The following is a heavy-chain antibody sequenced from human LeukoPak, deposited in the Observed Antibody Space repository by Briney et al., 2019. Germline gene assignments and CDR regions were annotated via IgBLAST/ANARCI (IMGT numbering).Heavy chain of an antibody. D-gene: IGHD3-22*01. CDR2: ISAYNGNT. CDR3: ARGSVGDYYDSSGYYNY. CDR1: GYTFTSYG. V-gene: IGHV1-18*01. J-gene: IGHJ4*02. Sequence: GASVKVSCKASGYTFTSYGISWVRQAPGQGLEWMGWISAYNGNTNYAQKLQGRVAMTTDTSTSTAYMELRSLRSDDTAVYYCARGSVGDYYDSSGYYNYWGQGTLVTVSS.